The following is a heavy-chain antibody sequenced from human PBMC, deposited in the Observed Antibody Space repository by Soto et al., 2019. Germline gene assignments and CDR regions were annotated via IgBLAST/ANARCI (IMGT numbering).Heavy chain of an antibody. D-gene: IGHD4-17*01. J-gene: IGHJ4*02. CDR1: GFTVSSNY. Sequence: VQLVESGGGLVQPGGSLRLSCAASGFTVSSNYMSWVRQAPGKGLEWVSVIYSGGSTYYADSVKGRFTISRDNSKNTLYLQMNSLRAEDTAVYYCAREGAGDLYYFDYWGQGTLVTVSS. CDR2: IYSGGST. CDR3: AREGAGDLYYFDY. V-gene: IGHV3-66*01.